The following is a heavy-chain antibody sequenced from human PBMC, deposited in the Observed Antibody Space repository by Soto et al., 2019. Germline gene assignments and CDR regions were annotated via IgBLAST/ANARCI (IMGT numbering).Heavy chain of an antibody. CDR3: ARDPSAVLWFGELGRYYYYGMDV. J-gene: IGHJ6*02. CDR2: IYYSGST. CDR1: GGSISSSY. Sequence: SETLSLTCTVSGGSISSSYWSWIRQPPGKGLEWIGYIYYSGSTNYNPSLKSRVTISVDTSKNQFSLKLSSVTAADTAVYYCARDPSAVLWFGELGRYYYYGMDVWGQGTTVTVSS. V-gene: IGHV4-59*01. D-gene: IGHD3-10*01.